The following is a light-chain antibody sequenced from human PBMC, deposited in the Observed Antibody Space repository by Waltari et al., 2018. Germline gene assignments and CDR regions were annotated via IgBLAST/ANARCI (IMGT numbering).Light chain of an antibody. J-gene: IGKJ4*01. CDR1: QTVDSY. CDR2: DTS. CDR3: QQRRSWPLT. V-gene: IGKV3-11*01. Sequence: EIVLTQSPATLSLSPGERATLSCRARQTVDSYLIWYQQRPGQAPRLLIYDTSDRATGIPARFSGSGSGTDYTLTISSLEPEDFAVYYCQQRRSWPLTFGGGTKVEIK.